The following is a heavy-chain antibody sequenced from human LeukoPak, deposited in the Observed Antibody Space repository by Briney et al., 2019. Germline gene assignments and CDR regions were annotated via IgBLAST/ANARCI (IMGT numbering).Heavy chain of an antibody. Sequence: NPSETLSLTCAVSGGSISSSNWWSWVRQPPGKGLEWIGEIYHSGSTNYNPSLKSRVTISVDKSKNQFSLKLSSVTAADTAVYNCASSNCSGGSCYSGYWGQGTLVTVSS. V-gene: IGHV4-4*02. CDR1: GGSISSSNW. J-gene: IGHJ4*02. CDR3: ASSNCSGGSCYSGY. D-gene: IGHD2-15*01. CDR2: IYHSGST.